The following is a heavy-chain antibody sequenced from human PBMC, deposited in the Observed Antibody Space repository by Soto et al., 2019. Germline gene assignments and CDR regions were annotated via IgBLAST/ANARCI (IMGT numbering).Heavy chain of an antibody. CDR2: IIPIFGTA. Sequence: GASVKVSCKASGGTFSSYAISWVRQAPGQGLEWMGGIIPIFGTANYAQKFQGRVTITADKSTSTAYMELSSLRSEDTAVYYCARVKEREQWLVSPIYYYYYGMDVWGQGTTVTVSS. CDR3: ARVKEREQWLVSPIYYYYYGMDV. J-gene: IGHJ6*02. D-gene: IGHD6-19*01. V-gene: IGHV1-69*06. CDR1: GGTFSSYA.